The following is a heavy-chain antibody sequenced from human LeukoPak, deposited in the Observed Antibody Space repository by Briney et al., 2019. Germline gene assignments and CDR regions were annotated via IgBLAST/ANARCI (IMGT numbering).Heavy chain of an antibody. Sequence: SETLSLTCTVSGGSISSYYWSWIRQPPGKGLEWVGYIYYSGSTDYNSSLESRVTISVDTPKNQYPLKLSSVTAADTAVYSCARAVISYGGVIAKGFDSWGQGTLVTISS. CDR1: GGSISSYY. V-gene: IGHV4-59*01. J-gene: IGHJ4*02. CDR3: ARAVISYGGVIAKGFDS. D-gene: IGHD3-16*02. CDR2: IYYSGST.